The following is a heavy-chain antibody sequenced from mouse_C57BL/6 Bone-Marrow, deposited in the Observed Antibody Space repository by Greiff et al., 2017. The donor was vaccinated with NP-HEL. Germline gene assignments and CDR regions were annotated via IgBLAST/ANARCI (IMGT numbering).Heavy chain of an antibody. J-gene: IGHJ4*01. D-gene: IGHD1-1*01. CDR1: GYAFSSSW. V-gene: IGHV1-82*01. CDR3: ANTRYVYAMDY. Sequence: VQLQQSGPELVKPGASVKISCKASGYAFSSSWMNWVKQRPGKGLEWIGRIYPGDGDTNYIGKFKGKATLTADKSSSTAYMQLSSLTSEDSAVYCWANTRYVYAMDYWGQGTSVTVSS. CDR2: IYPGDGDT.